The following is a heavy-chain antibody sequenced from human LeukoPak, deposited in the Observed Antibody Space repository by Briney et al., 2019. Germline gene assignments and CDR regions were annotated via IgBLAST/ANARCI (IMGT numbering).Heavy chain of an antibody. CDR2: ISYDGNVK. J-gene: IGHJ3*01. V-gene: IGHV3-30*18. Sequence: PGRSLRLSCAASGFTFSDHGMHWVRQAPGKGLESVALISYDGNVKYYGDSVKGRFTISRDNFENTMYLQMNSLRVEDTAVYYCVKKVRNYYDLSGFWDAFDVWGQGTMVTVSS. CDR3: VKKVRNYYDLSGFWDAFDV. CDR1: GFTFSDHG. D-gene: IGHD3-22*01.